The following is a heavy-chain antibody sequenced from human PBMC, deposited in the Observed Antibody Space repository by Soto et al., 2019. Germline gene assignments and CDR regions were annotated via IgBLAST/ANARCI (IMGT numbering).Heavy chain of an antibody. CDR3: TNGPLITGDS. CDR2: ITSNGDST. J-gene: IGHJ5*01. Sequence: EVQLVESGGDLVQSGGSLRVSCAASGFTFSSHAMSWVRQAPGKGLEWVSSITSNGDSTFFADSVKGRFTISRDNSKRILYLQLNSLRAEDTAVYYCTNGPLITGDSWGQGTLVTVSS. D-gene: IGHD3-22*01. V-gene: IGHV3-23*04. CDR1: GFTFSSHA.